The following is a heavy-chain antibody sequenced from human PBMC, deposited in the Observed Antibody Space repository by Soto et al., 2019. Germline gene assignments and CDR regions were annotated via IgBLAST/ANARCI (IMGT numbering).Heavy chain of an antibody. J-gene: IGHJ5*02. D-gene: IGHD2-2*01. Sequence: SVKVSCKASGGTFSSYAISWVRQAPGQGLEWMGGIIPIFGTANYAQKFQGRVTITADESTSTAYMELSSLRSEDTAVYYCARGLGYCSSTSCYLGHWFDPWGQGTLVT. V-gene: IGHV1-69*13. CDR2: IIPIFGTA. CDR3: ARGLGYCSSTSCYLGHWFDP. CDR1: GGTFSSYA.